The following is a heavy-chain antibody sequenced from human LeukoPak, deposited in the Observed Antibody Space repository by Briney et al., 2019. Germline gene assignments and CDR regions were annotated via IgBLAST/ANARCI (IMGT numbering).Heavy chain of an antibody. V-gene: IGHV1-8*01. CDR1: GYTFTSYD. Sequence: GASVKVSCKASGYTFTSYDINWVRQATGQGLEWMGWMNPNSGNTGYAQKFQGRVTMTRNTSISTAYMELSSLRSEDTAVYYCARGSSTTMVRGVPLWYYYYYMDVWGKGTTVTISS. CDR2: MNPNSGNT. CDR3: ARGSSTTMVRGVPLWYYYYYMDV. D-gene: IGHD3-10*01. J-gene: IGHJ6*03.